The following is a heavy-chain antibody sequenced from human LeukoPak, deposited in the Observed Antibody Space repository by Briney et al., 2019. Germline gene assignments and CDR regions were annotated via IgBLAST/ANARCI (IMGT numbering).Heavy chain of an antibody. CDR3: ARALERWLRSCHTYYFDY. V-gene: IGHV1-69*05. CDR2: IIPIFGTA. D-gene: IGHD5-24*01. J-gene: IGHJ4*02. CDR1: GGTFSSYA. Sequence: ASVKVSCKASGGTFSSYAISWVRQAPGQGLEWMGGIIPIFGTANYAQKFQGRVTITTDESTSKAYMELSSLRSEDTAVYYCARALERWLRSCHTYYFDYWGQGTLVTVSS.